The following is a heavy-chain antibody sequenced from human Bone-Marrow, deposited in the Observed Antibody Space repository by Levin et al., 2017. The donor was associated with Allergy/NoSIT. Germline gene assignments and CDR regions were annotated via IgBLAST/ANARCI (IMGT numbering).Heavy chain of an antibody. Sequence: GESLKISCVGSGFTFSTYWVTCVRQGPGKGLEWVANINEDGSAKYYVDSVKCRFTISRDNTKNSLYLQMNSLGVEETAVYYCVRIKWIDEAVWGRGTTVTVSS. V-gene: IGHV3-7*04. D-gene: IGHD5-12*01. CDR3: VRIKWIDEAV. CDR1: GFTFSTYW. J-gene: IGHJ6*04. CDR2: INEDGSAK.